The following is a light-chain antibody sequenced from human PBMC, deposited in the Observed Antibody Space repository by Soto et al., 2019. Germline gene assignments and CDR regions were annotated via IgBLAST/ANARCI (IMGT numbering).Light chain of an antibody. Sequence: ELVLTQSPGTPSLSSGGRAKLSRRASQSVSSSYLAWYQQKPGQAPRLLIYGASSRATGIPGRFSGSGSGTDFTLTISRLEPEDFAVYYCRQYGSSSTFGQGTRLEN. J-gene: IGKJ5*01. CDR3: RQYGSSST. V-gene: IGKV3-20*01. CDR2: GAS. CDR1: QSVSSSY.